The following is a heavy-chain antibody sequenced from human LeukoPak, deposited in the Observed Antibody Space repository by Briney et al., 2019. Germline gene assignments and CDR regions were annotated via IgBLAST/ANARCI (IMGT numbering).Heavy chain of an antibody. D-gene: IGHD3-10*01. V-gene: IGHV3-13*04. CDR1: GFTFSSYD. Sequence: GGSLRLSCAASGFTFSSYDMHWVRQATGKGLEWVSAIGTAGDTYYPGSVKGRFTISRENAKNSLYLQMNSLRAGDTAVYYCAKEMATYYYGSGRYPPDYWGQGTLVTVSS. J-gene: IGHJ4*02. CDR3: AKEMATYYYGSGRYPPDY. CDR2: IGTAGDT.